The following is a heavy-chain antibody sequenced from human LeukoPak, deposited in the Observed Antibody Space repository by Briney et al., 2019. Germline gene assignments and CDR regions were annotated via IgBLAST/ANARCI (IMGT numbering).Heavy chain of an antibody. Sequence: PGRSLRLSCAASGFTFSSYGMHWVRQAPGKGLEWVSGISGSGDGTYYADSVKGRFTISRDNSGNTLFLQMNSLRADDTAVYYCAKFSPGLNTALVTWGQGTLVTVSS. V-gene: IGHV3-23*01. CDR1: GFTFSSYG. D-gene: IGHD5-18*01. J-gene: IGHJ4*02. CDR2: ISGSGDGT. CDR3: AKFSPGLNTALVT.